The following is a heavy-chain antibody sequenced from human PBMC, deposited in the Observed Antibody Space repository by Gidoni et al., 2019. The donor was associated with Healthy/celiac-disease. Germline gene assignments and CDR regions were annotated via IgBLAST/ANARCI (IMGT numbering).Heavy chain of an antibody. CDR1: GGSISSGGYS. Sequence: QLQLQESGSGLVKPSQTLSLTCAVSGGSISSGGYSWSWIRQPPGKGLEWIGYIYHSGSTYYNPSLKSRVTISVDRSKNQFSLKLSSVTAADTAVYYCARGGTYYDFWSGLSETKGFDPWGQGTLVTVSS. V-gene: IGHV4-30-2*01. CDR3: ARGGTYYDFWSGLSETKGFDP. J-gene: IGHJ5*02. CDR2: IYHSGST. D-gene: IGHD3-3*01.